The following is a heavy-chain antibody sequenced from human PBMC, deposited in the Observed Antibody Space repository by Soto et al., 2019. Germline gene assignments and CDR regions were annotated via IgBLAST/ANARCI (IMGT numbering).Heavy chain of an antibody. J-gene: IGHJ6*02. CDR1: GYTFTSYY. Sequence: QVQLVQSGAEVKKPGASVKVSCKASGYTFTSYYMHWVRQAPGQGLEWMGIINPSGGSTSYAQKFQGRVTMXXDXSXXTVYMELSSLRSEDTAVYYCARDRATAYYYYGMDVWGQGTTVTVSS. D-gene: IGHD4-4*01. CDR3: ARDRATAYYYYGMDV. V-gene: IGHV1-46*01. CDR2: INPSGGST.